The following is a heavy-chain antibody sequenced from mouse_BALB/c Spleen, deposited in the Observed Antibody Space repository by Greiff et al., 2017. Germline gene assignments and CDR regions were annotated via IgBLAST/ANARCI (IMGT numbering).Heavy chain of an antibody. V-gene: IGHV5-17*02. CDR2: ISSGSSTI. J-gene: IGHJ4*01. Sequence: DVMLVESGGGLVQPGGSRKLSCAASGFTFSSFGMHWVRQAPEKGLEWVAYISSGSSTIYYADTVKGRFTISRDNPKNTLFLQMTSLRSEDTAMYYCARSGGKEYYAMDYWGQGTSVTVSS. D-gene: IGHD2-1*01. CDR1: GFTFSSFG. CDR3: ARSGGKEYYAMDY.